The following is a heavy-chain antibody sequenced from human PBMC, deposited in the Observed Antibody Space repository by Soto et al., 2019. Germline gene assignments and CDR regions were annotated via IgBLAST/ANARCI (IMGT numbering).Heavy chain of an antibody. V-gene: IGHV1-2*02. D-gene: IGHD6-19*01. J-gene: IGHJ4*02. CDR1: GYTFTGFD. CDR3: TRIAVADLNGY. Sequence: ASVKVSCKASGYTFTGFDMHWVGQAPGQGLEWMGWINPNSGGTNYAQKFQGRVTMTRDTSISTAYMELSRLRSDDTAMYYCTRIAVADLNGYWGQGTLVTVSS. CDR2: INPNSGGT.